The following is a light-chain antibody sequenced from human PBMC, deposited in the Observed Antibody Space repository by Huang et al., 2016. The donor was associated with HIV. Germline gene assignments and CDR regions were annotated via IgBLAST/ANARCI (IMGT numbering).Light chain of an antibody. V-gene: IGKV3-15*01. CDR2: DTS. CDR3: QHYNNWPLT. J-gene: IGKJ4*01. Sequence: EIVMTQSPAVLSMSPGERVTLTCRASHCVVNKLAWYQQKPGRAPRLVIYDTSTRSSGVPARFSGSGSGTNFSLTINSLQSEDLAVYYCQHYNNWPLTFGGGTRVEIK. CDR1: HCVVNK.